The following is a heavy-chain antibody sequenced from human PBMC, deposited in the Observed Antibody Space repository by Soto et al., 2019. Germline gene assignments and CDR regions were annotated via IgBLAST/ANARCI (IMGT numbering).Heavy chain of an antibody. J-gene: IGHJ4*02. Sequence: SVKVSCKASGGTFSSYAISWVRQAPGQGLEWMGGIIPIFGTANYAQKFQGRVTITADESTSTAYMELSSLRSEDTAVYYCARTTTREGLTNYFDYWGQGTLVTVSS. CDR2: IIPIFGTA. CDR3: ARTTTREGLTNYFDY. D-gene: IGHD4-17*01. CDR1: GGTFSSYA. V-gene: IGHV1-69*13.